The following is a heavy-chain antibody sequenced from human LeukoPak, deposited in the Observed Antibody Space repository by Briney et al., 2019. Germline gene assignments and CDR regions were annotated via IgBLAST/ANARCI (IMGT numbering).Heavy chain of an antibody. V-gene: IGHV4-34*01. CDR1: GGSFSGYY. J-gene: IGHJ6*03. Sequence: PSETLSLTCAVYGGSFSGYYWSWIRQPPGKGLEWSGEINHSGSTNYNPSLKSRVTISVDTSKNQFSLKLSSVTAADTAVYYCARAGYYYGSGSYGLNMDVWGKGTTVTISS. CDR2: INHSGST. D-gene: IGHD3-10*01. CDR3: ARAGYYYGSGSYGLNMDV.